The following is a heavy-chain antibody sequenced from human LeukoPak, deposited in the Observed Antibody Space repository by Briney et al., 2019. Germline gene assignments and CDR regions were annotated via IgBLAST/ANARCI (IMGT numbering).Heavy chain of an antibody. CDR2: ISSSGSTI. D-gene: IGHD4-17*01. CDR3: AKPDGDYVGQLDAFDI. J-gene: IGHJ3*02. CDR1: GFTFSSYE. Sequence: GGSLRLSCAASGFTFSSYEMNWVRQAPGKGLEWVSYISSSGSTIYYADSVKGRFTISRDNAKNSLYLQMNSLRAEDTAVFYCAKPDGDYVGQLDAFDIWGQGTMVTVSS. V-gene: IGHV3-48*03.